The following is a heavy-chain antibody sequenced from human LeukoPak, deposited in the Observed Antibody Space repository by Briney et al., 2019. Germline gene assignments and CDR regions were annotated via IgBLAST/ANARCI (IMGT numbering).Heavy chain of an antibody. CDR3: AKDRTVGASYWYFDL. CDR2: IASDGSST. CDR1: GFTFSSYW. Sequence: GGSLRLSCAASGFTFSSYWMNWVRQAPGKGLVWVSRIASDGSSTTYADSVKGRFTISRDSSKNTLFLHMNTLRAEDTAIYYCAKDRTVGASYWYFDLWGRGTLVTVSS. V-gene: IGHV3-74*01. J-gene: IGHJ2*01. D-gene: IGHD1-26*01.